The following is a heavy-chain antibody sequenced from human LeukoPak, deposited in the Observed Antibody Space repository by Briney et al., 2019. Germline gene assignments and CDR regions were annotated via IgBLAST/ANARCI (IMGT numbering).Heavy chain of an antibody. CDR1: GGSISSSNYY. J-gene: IGHJ5*02. D-gene: IGHD6-13*01. V-gene: IGHV4-39*01. CDR2: IYYSGST. CDR3: ARGGAARWFDP. Sequence: PSETLSLTCTVSGGSISSSNYYWGWIRQPPGKGLEWIGSIYYSGSTYYNPSLKSRVTISVDTSKNQFSLKLSSVTAADTAVYYCARGGAARWFDPWGQGTLVTVSS.